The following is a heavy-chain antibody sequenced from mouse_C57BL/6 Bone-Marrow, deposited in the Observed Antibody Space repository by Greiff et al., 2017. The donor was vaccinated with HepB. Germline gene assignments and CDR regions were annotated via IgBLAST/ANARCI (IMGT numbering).Heavy chain of an antibody. CDR1: GFSFNTYA. CDR2: IRSKSNNYAT. Sequence: DVMLVESGGGLVQPKGSLKLSCAASGFSFNTYAMNWVRQAPGKGLEWVARIRSKSNNYATYYADSVKDRFTISRDDSESMLYLQMNNLKTEDTAMYYCVRPRLLSHWYFDVWGTGTTVTVSS. V-gene: IGHV10-1*01. CDR3: VRPRLLSHWYFDV. J-gene: IGHJ1*03. D-gene: IGHD2-10*01.